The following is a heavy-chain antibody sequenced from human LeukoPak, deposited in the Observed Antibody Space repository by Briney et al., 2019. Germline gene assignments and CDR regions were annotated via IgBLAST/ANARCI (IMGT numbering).Heavy chain of an antibody. CDR2: LSNRGDNT. CDR3: ARPPLHSTIFGVGCYMDV. V-gene: IGHV3-23*01. Sequence: GGSLRLSCAASGFIFSNHAMSWVRQAPGEGLEWVSGLSNRGDNTIHADSVKGRFTISRDNSKNSLYLQMNSLRAEDTAVYYCARPPLHSTIFGVGCYMDVWGKGTTVTVSS. CDR1: GFIFSNHA. D-gene: IGHD3-3*01. J-gene: IGHJ6*03.